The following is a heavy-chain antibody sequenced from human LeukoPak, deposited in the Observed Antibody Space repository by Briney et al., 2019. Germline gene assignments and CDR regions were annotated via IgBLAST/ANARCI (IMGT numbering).Heavy chain of an antibody. CDR3: ARDYSSSWYYFNN. Sequence: ASVKVSCKASGYTFSTSAISWVRQAPGQGLEWMEWISVYNGNTKYTQKFQGRVTMTTDTSTSTAYMELRNLRSDDTAVYYCARDYSSSWYYFNNWGQGTLVTVSS. CDR1: GYTFSTSA. V-gene: IGHV1-18*01. CDR2: ISVYNGNT. J-gene: IGHJ4*02. D-gene: IGHD6-13*01.